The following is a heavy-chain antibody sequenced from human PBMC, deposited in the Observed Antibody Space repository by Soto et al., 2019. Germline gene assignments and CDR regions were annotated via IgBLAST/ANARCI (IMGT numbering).Heavy chain of an antibody. V-gene: IGHV1-18*01. J-gene: IGHJ4*02. Sequence: ASVKVSCKASGYTFTSYGISWVQQAPGQGLEWMGWISAYNGNTNYAQKLQGRVTMTTDTSTSTAYMELRSLRSDDTAVYYCARDPFAGYSSSWFLDYWGQGTLVTVSS. CDR2: ISAYNGNT. CDR1: GYTFTSYG. D-gene: IGHD6-6*01. CDR3: ARDPFAGYSSSWFLDY.